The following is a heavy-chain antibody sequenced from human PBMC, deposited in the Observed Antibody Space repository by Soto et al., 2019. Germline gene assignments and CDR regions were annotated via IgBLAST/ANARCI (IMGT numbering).Heavy chain of an antibody. V-gene: IGHV3-30*18. CDR1: RFTFNIYG. J-gene: IGHJ4*02. Sequence: SLRLSCAASRFTFNIYGMHWVRQAPDKGLEWVALISYDGSNQYYADSVKGRFTISRDNSKSTLFLQMNSLRADDTAVYYCAKDQASGQGSFDSWGQGTLVTVSS. CDR3: AKDQASGQGSFDS. CDR2: ISYDGSNQ.